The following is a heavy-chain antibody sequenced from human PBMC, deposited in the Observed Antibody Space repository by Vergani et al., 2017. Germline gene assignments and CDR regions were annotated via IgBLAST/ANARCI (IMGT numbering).Heavy chain of an antibody. J-gene: IGHJ4*02. V-gene: IGHV1-18*01. Sequence: QVQLVQSGAEVKKPGASVKVSCKTSGYTFTSYDISWVRQAPGQGLEWMGWISVYNGNTNYAQQVQGRVTMTTDTSTSTAYMELRSLRSDDTAVYYCVRVVGVNPRIWSGPFFDYWGQGNLVTVSS. CDR3: VRVVGVNPRIWSGPFFDY. D-gene: IGHD3-3*01. CDR2: ISVYNGNT. CDR1: GYTFTSYD.